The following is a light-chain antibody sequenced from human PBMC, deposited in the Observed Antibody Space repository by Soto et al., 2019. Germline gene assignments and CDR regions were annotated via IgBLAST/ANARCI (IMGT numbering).Light chain of an antibody. Sequence: PGDRATLSCRASQSVSSSLGWYQQKPGQAPRLLIYDTSNRATGIPARFSGSGSGTDFTLTISSLEPEDFAVYYCQQRSNWPLTFGVGTKVEIK. CDR1: QSVSSS. J-gene: IGKJ4*01. V-gene: IGKV3-11*01. CDR3: QQRSNWPLT. CDR2: DTS.